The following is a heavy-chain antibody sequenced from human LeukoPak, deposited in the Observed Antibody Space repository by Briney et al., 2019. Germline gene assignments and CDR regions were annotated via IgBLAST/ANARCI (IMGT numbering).Heavy chain of an antibody. D-gene: IGHD3-10*02. CDR2: IKQDGSEK. CDR3: TTFVALRAFDV. Sequence: PGGSLRLSCAASGFTFTNYWMNWVRQAPGKGLEWVASIKQDGSEKYYVDSVKGRFTISRDTSKNTLFLQMSSLTVEDTAVYYCTTFVALRAFDVWGQGTMVTVS. CDR1: GFTFTNYW. J-gene: IGHJ3*01. V-gene: IGHV3-7*01.